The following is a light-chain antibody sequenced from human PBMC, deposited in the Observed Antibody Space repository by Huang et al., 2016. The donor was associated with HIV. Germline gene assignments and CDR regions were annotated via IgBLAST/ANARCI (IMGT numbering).Light chain of an antibody. CDR1: QSVSSY. V-gene: IGKV3-11*01. J-gene: IGKJ3*01. CDR3: QQRSNWPGIT. Sequence: EIVLTQSPATLSLSPGERATLSCRASQSVSSYLAWYQQKPGQAPRLLIYDASNRATGIQARFSGSGSGTDFTLTISSLEPEDFAVYYCQQRSNWPGITFGPGTKVDIK. CDR2: DAS.